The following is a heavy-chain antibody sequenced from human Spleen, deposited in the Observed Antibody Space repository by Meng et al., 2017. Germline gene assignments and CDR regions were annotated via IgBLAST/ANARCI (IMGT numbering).Heavy chain of an antibody. CDR3: ATRDIAVAGVAFDY. Sequence: QVQLQESGPGLEKPSETLSPTCTVSGGSISSYYWSWIRKPPGKGLEWIGYIYYSGSTNYNPSLKSRVTISVDTSKNQFSLKLSSVTAADTTVYYCATRDIAVAGVAFDYWGQGTLVTVS. V-gene: IGHV4-59*12. D-gene: IGHD6-19*01. CDR1: GGSISSYY. CDR2: IYYSGST. J-gene: IGHJ4*02.